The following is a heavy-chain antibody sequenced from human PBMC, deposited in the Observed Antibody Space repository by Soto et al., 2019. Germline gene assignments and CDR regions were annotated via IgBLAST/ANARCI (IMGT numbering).Heavy chain of an antibody. CDR1: GFILSTYG. J-gene: IGHJ5*02. V-gene: IGHV3-30*18. CDR2: MSSDGFKE. Sequence: GGSLRLSCAVSGFILSTYGMYWVRQAPGKGPEWVAVMSSDGFKEDYADSVKGRFTIFRDNSNTLYLQMNNLRTEDTAVYYCAKAPRLDSYERSGFESWLDPWGQGTLVTVSS. CDR3: AKAPRLDSYERSGFESWLDP. D-gene: IGHD3-22*01.